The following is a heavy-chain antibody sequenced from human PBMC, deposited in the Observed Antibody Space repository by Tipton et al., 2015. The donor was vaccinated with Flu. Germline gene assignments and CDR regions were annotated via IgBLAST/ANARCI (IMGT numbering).Heavy chain of an antibody. CDR2: VYYTGST. V-gene: IGHV4-61*01. J-gene: IGHJ4*02. Sequence: TLSLTCSVSGGSVNTSSHHWGWIRQPPGKGLEWIGYVYYTGSTNYNPSLKSRVTISVDMSKNQFSLKLNSVTAADTAVYYCARTRDGYSPLNYWGQGALVTVPS. D-gene: IGHD5-24*01. CDR1: GGSVNTSSHH. CDR3: ARTRDGYSPLNY.